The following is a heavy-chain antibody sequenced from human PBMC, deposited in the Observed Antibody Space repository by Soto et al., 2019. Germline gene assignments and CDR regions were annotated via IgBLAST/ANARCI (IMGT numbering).Heavy chain of an antibody. J-gene: IGHJ6*02. Sequence: PGGSLRLSCTASGFTFGDYAMSWFRQAPGKGLEWVGFIRSKAYGGTTEYAASVKGRITISRDDSKSIAYLQMNSLKTENTAEYYCTRDIVVVPATEYYYYYGMDVWGQGTTVTVS. CDR2: IRSKAYGGTT. D-gene: IGHD2-2*01. CDR3: TRDIVVVPATEYYYYYGMDV. V-gene: IGHV3-49*03. CDR1: GFTFGDYA.